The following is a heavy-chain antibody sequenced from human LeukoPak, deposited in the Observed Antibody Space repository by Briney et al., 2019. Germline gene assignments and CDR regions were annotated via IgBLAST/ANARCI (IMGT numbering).Heavy chain of an antibody. J-gene: IGHJ3*02. CDR1: GFTVSSNC. V-gene: IGHV3-53*01. Sequence: GGSLRLSCAASGFTVSSNCMSWVRQAPGKGLEWVSVIYSGGSTYYADSVKGRFTISRDNSKNTLYLQMNSLRAEDTAVYYCASQVVVKAFDIWGQGTMVTVSS. D-gene: IGHD3-22*01. CDR2: IYSGGST. CDR3: ASQVVVKAFDI.